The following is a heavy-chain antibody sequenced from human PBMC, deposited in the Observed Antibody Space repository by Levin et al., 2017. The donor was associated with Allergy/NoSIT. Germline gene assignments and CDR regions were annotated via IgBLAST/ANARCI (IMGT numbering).Heavy chain of an antibody. CDR1: GRSIRSYY. J-gene: IGHJ4*02. Sequence: SPTLSLPCTVSGRSIRSYYWSWIRQPPGKGLEWIGYIYYNGNTNYNPSLKSRVTMSIDTSENQFSLKLSSVTAADTAVYYCARGEFWSGLDYWGQGALVTVSS. D-gene: IGHD3-3*01. CDR2: IYYNGNT. V-gene: IGHV4-59*01. CDR3: ARGEFWSGLDY.